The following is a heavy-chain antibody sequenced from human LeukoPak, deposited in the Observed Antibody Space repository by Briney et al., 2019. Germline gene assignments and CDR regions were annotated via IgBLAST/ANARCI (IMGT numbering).Heavy chain of an antibody. CDR3: ARGGVYCSSVSCSVDY. J-gene: IGHJ4*02. CDR2: IRSKPYGGTT. CDR1: EFTFSSYS. D-gene: IGHD2-2*01. Sequence: GGSLRLSCAASEFTFSSYSMNWVRQAPGKGLEWVGFIRSKPYGGTTENAASVKGRFTISRDDSKSIAYLQMNSLKTEDTAVYYCARGGVYCSSVSCSVDYWGQGILVTVSS. V-gene: IGHV3-49*04.